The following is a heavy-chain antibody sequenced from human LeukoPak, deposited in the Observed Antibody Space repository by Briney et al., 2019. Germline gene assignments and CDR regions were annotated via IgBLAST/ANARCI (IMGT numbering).Heavy chain of an antibody. CDR2: IIPIFGTA. D-gene: IGHD2-2*01. CDR1: GGTFTSYA. Sequence: SVKVSCKASGGTFTSYAINCVRQAPGQGLEWRGGIIPIFGTANYAQKFQDRVTITADESTSTAYMELSSLRSEDTAIYYCASRLYCSNTRCRNFPFAYWGQGTLVTVSS. CDR3: ASRLYCSNTRCRNFPFAY. J-gene: IGHJ4*02. V-gene: IGHV1-69*13.